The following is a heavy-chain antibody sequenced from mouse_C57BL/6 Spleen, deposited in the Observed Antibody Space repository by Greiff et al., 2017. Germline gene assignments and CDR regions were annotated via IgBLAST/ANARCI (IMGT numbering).Heavy chain of an antibody. J-gene: IGHJ2*01. V-gene: IGHV14-2*01. CDR3: ARSLFITTVGASDY. CDR2: IDPEDGET. CDR1: GFNIKDYY. D-gene: IGHD1-1*01. Sequence: EVQRVESGAELVKPGASVKLSCTASGFNIKDYYMHWVKQRTEQGLEWIGRIDPEDGETKYAPKFQGKATITADTSSNTAYLQRSSLTSEDTAFYYCARSLFITTVGASDYWGQGTTLTVSS.